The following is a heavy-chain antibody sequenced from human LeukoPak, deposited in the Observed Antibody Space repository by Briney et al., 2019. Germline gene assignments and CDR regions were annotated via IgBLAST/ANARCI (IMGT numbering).Heavy chain of an antibody. J-gene: IGHJ4*02. V-gene: IGHV4-34*01. CDR2: INHSGST. D-gene: IGHD2-2*01. CDR1: GGSFSGYY. CDR3: ARGRGYCSSTSCYHEYYFDY. Sequence: PSETLSLTCAVYGGSFSGYYWSWIRQPPGKGLEWIGEINHSGSTNYKPSLKSRVTISVDTSKNQFSLKLSSVTAADTAVYYCARGRGYCSSTSCYHEYYFDYWGQGTLVTVSS.